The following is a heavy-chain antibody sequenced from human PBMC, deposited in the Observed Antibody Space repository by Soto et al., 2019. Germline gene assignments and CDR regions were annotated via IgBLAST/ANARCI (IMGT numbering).Heavy chain of an antibody. Sequence: GESLKISCKGSGYSFTSYWIGWVRQMPGKGLEWMGIIYPGDSDTRYSPSFQGQVTISADKSISTAYLQWSSLKASDTAMYYCARLYYMELSYSSGWYDYWGQGTLVTVSS. D-gene: IGHD6-19*01. CDR1: GYSFTSYW. CDR3: ARLYYMELSYSSGWYDY. J-gene: IGHJ4*02. CDR2: IYPGDSDT. V-gene: IGHV5-51*01.